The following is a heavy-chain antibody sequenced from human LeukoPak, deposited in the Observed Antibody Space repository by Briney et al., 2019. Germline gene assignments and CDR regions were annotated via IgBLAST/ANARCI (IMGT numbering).Heavy chain of an antibody. D-gene: IGHD1-26*01. CDR3: AKGGKWDVTPFDY. J-gene: IGHJ4*02. V-gene: IGHV3-23*01. Sequence: SGGSLRLSCAASGFTFDDYAMHWVRQGPGKGLEWVSGISWNSGSTYYADSVKGRFTISRDNSKNTLYLQVNSLRAEDTAVYYCAKGGKWDVTPFDYWGQGTLVTVSS. CDR1: GFTFDDYA. CDR2: ISWNSGST.